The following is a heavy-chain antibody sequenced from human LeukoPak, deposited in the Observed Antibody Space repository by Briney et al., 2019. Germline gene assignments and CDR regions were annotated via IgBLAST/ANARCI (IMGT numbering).Heavy chain of an antibody. CDR1: GFTFSSYD. CDR3: ARGSGPGVTTIDS. Sequence: GGSLRLSCAASGFTFSSYDMHWVRQAPGKGLEWVSAFHTDGSTYHLDSVKGRFTISREDAKNSLYLQMNTLRAGDTAVYYCARGSGPGVTTIDSWGQGTLVIVSS. CDR2: FHTDGST. V-gene: IGHV3-13*01. D-gene: IGHD4-17*01. J-gene: IGHJ4*02.